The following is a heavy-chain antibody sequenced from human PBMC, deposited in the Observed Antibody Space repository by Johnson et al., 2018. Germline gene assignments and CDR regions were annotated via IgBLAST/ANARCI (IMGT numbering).Heavy chain of an antibody. V-gene: IGHV3-9*01. Sequence: EVQLLESGGGLVQPGRSLRLSCAASGFTFDDYAMHWVRQAPGKGLEWVSGISWNSDNIGYADSVKGRFTISRDNAKNSLFLQMNSLRAEDTAVYYCASDAPYCSSWVFYYYYYMDVWGKGTTVTVSS. J-gene: IGHJ6*03. D-gene: IGHD6-13*01. CDR3: ASDAPYCSSWVFYYYYYMDV. CDR1: GFTFDDYA. CDR2: ISWNSDNI.